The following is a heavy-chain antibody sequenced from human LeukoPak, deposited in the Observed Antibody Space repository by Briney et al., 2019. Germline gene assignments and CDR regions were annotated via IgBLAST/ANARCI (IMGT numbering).Heavy chain of an antibody. V-gene: IGHV4-34*01. CDR2: INHSGST. D-gene: IGHD7-27*01. Sequence: SETLSLTCAVYGASFSGYYWSWIRQPPGKGLEWIGEINHSGSTNYNPSLKSRVTISVDTSKNQFTLKLSSVTAADTAVYYCARPRNWGSRGYFDYWGQGTLVTVSS. J-gene: IGHJ4*02. CDR1: GASFSGYY. CDR3: ARPRNWGSRGYFDY.